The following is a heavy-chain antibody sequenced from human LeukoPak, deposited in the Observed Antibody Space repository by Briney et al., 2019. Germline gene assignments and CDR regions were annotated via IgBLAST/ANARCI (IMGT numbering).Heavy chain of an antibody. D-gene: IGHD5-24*01. CDR1: GFTFSSYS. Sequence: GGSLRLSCAASGFTFSSYSMNWVRQAPGKGLEWVSSISSSSSYIYYADSVKGRFTISRDNAKNSLYLQMNSLRAEDTAVYYCARVGVEMATHYYYYYYYMDVWGKGTTVTVSS. V-gene: IGHV3-21*01. CDR2: ISSSSSYI. CDR3: ARVGVEMATHYYYYYYYMDV. J-gene: IGHJ6*03.